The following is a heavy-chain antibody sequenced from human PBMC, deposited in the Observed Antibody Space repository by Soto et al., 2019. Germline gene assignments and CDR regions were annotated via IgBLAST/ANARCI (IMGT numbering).Heavy chain of an antibody. CDR1: GYNCTSYG. V-gene: IGHV1-18*04. J-gene: IGHJ5*02. CDR3: AREGSSGWYGWFDP. CDR2: ISAYNGNT. D-gene: IGHD6-19*01. Sequence: APVKVSGRAAGYNCTSYGISWERKDPGQGLEWMGWISAYNGNTNYAQKLQGRVTMTTDTSTSTAYMELRSLRSDDTAVYYCAREGSSGWYGWFDPWGQGTLVTVSS.